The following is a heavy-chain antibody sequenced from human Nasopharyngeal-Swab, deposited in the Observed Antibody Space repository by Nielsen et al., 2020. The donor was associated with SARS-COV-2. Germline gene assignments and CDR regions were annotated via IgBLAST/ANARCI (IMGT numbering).Heavy chain of an antibody. D-gene: IGHD2-21*02. V-gene: IGHV3-30*03. CDR2: ISYDGSNK. CDR3: ARGHNTYCGGDCYSLAPDY. CDR1: GFTFSSYG. Sequence: GGSLRLSCAASGFTFSSYGMHWVRQAPGKGLEWVAVISYDGSNKYYADSMKGRFTISRDNSKNTLYLQMNSLRAEDTAVYYCARGHNTYCGGDCYSLAPDYWGQGTLVTVSS. J-gene: IGHJ4*02.